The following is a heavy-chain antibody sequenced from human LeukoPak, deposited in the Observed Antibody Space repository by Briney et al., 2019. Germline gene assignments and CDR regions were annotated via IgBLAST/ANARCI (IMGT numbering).Heavy chain of an antibody. V-gene: IGHV3-30-3*01. Sequence: PGRSLRLSCAASGFTFSSYAMHWVRQAPGKGLEWVALISYDGSNKYSADSVKGRFTISRDNSKNTPYLQMNSLRAEDTAVYYCARNLIPRDYVDYYYYVMDVWGQGTTVTVSS. CDR3: ARNLIPRDYVDYYYYVMDV. J-gene: IGHJ6*02. CDR1: GFTFSSYA. CDR2: ISYDGSNK. D-gene: IGHD4-17*01.